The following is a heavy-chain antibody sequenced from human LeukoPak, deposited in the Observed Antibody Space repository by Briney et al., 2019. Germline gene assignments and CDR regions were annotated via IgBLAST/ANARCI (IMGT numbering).Heavy chain of an antibody. CDR1: GGSFSGYY. Sequence: KPSETLSLTCAVYGGSFSGYYWSWIRQPPGKGLEWIGEINHSGSTNYNPSLKSRVTISVDTSKNQFSLKLSSVTAADTAVYYCARGPDFWSGYPNYYYYYGMDVWGQGTTVTVSS. CDR2: INHSGST. J-gene: IGHJ6*02. V-gene: IGHV4-34*01. D-gene: IGHD3-3*01. CDR3: ARGPDFWSGYPNYYYYYGMDV.